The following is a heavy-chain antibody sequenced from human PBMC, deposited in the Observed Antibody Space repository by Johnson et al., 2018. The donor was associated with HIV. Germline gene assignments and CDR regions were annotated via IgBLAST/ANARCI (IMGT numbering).Heavy chain of an antibody. V-gene: IGHV3-23*01. Sequence: VQLMESGGGLVQPGGSLRLSCAASGFTFSNYAMNWVRQAPGKGLEWVSAFSGSDNNTYYADYVKGRFTISRDNSKNTLYLQMNSLRAEDTAVYYCAKDRVGGYCSGGSCPVAFDIWGPGTMVTVSS. CDR2: FSGSDNNT. D-gene: IGHD2-15*01. J-gene: IGHJ3*02. CDR3: AKDRVGGYCSGGSCPVAFDI. CDR1: GFTFSNYA.